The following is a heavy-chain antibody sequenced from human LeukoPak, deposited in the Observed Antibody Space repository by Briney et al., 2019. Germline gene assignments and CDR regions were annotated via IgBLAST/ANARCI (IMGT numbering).Heavy chain of an antibody. J-gene: IGHJ6*03. D-gene: IGHD4-17*01. V-gene: IGHV1-46*01. CDR2: INPSGGST. CDR3: ARRFDYGDYQFNYFYMDV. Sequence: EASVTVSCKASGYTFTSYYMHWVRQAPGQGLEWMGIINPSGGSTSYAQKFQGRVTMTRDTSTSTVYMELSSLRSEDTAVYYCARRFDYGDYQFNYFYMDVWGKGTTVTVSS. CDR1: GYTFTSYY.